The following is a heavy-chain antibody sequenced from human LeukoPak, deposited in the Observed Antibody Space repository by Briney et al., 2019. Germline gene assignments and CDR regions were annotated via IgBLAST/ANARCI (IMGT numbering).Heavy chain of an antibody. CDR2: INAGNGNT. J-gene: IGHJ5*02. CDR3: ARDRRVMVRGVSPNWFDP. Sequence: GASVKASCKASGYTFTSYAMHWVRQAPGQRLEWMGWINAGNGNTKYSQKFQGRVTITRDTSASTAYMELSSLRSEDTAVYYCARDRRVMVRGVSPNWFDPWGQGTLVTVSS. V-gene: IGHV1-3*01. CDR1: GYTFTSYA. D-gene: IGHD3-10*01.